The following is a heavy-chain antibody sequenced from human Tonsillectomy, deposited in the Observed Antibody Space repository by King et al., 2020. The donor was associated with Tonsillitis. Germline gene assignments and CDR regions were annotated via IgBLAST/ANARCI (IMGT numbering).Heavy chain of an antibody. CDR2: IYYSGST. D-gene: IGHD3-22*01. CDR3: ARDGSYYYDSSGYYYWYFDL. V-gene: IGHV4-59*01. J-gene: IGHJ2*01. CDR1: GGSISSYY. Sequence: QLQESGPGLVKPSETLSLTCTVSGGSISSYYWSWIRQPPGKGLEWIGYIYYSGSTNYNPSLKSRVTISADTSKNQFSLKLSSVTAADTAVYYCARDGSYYYDSSGYYYWYFDLWGRGTLVTVSS.